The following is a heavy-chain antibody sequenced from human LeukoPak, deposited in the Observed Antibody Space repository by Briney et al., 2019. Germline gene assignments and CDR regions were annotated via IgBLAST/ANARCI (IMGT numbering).Heavy chain of an antibody. CDR2: IYYSGST. CDR1: GGSISSISYY. V-gene: IGHV4-39*01. J-gene: IGHJ5*02. Sequence: SETLSLTCTVSGGSISSISYYWGWIRQPPGKGLEWIGSIYYSGSTYDNPSLKSRVTMSVDTAKNQFSLKLSSVTAADMAVYYCARGDYGTPLNWFDPWGQGTLVTVSP. CDR3: ARGDYGTPLNWFDP. D-gene: IGHD4-17*01.